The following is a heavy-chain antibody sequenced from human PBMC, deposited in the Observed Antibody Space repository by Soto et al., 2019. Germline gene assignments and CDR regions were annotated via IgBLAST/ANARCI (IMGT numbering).Heavy chain of an antibody. J-gene: IGHJ4*02. CDR3: AKGRYCSGGSCYYPPFDY. Sequence: GGSLRLSCAASGFTFSSYAMSWVRQAPGKGLEWVSAISGSGGSTYYADSVKGRFTISRDNSKNTLYLQMNSLRAEDTAVYYCAKGRYCSGGSCYYPPFDYWGQGTLVTVSS. D-gene: IGHD2-15*01. CDR1: GFTFSSYA. V-gene: IGHV3-23*01. CDR2: ISGSGGST.